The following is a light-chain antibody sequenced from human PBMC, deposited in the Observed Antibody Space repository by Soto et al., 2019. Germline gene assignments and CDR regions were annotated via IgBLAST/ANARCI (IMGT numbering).Light chain of an antibody. V-gene: IGKV3-15*01. CDR1: QSVSSN. CDR2: GAS. Sequence: EIVMTQSPATLSVSPGERATLSCRASQSVSSNLAWYQQKPGQAPRLLIYGASTRATGIPARFGGSGSGTEFTLPISSLQSEDFAVYYCQQYNNWPFTFGPGTKVDIK. CDR3: QQYNNWPFT. J-gene: IGKJ3*01.